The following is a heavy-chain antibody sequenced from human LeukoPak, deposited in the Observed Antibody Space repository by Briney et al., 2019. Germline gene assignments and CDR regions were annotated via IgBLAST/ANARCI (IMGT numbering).Heavy chain of an antibody. CDR2: ISYDGSNK. V-gene: IGHV3-30*04. J-gene: IGHJ4*02. CDR3: ARDSGSRAFDY. Sequence: GGSLRLSCAASGFTFSGYAMHWVRQAPGKGLEWVAVISYDGSNKYYADSVKGRFTISRDNSKNTLYLQMNSLRAEDTAVYYCARDSGSRAFDYWGQGTLVTVSS. CDR1: GFTFSGYA. D-gene: IGHD3-22*01.